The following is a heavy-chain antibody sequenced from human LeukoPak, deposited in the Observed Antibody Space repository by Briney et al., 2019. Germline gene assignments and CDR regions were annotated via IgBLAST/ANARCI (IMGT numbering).Heavy chain of an antibody. J-gene: IGHJ6*03. D-gene: IGHD3-22*01. CDR1: GFTFSSYW. Sequence: GGSLRLSCAASGFTFSSYWMHWVRQAPGKGLVWVSRINSDGSSTSYADSVKGRFTISRDNAKNTLYLQMNSLRAEDTAVYYCARDESQYYYDSSGLTSYYYYYMDVWGKGTTVTISS. CDR3: ARDESQYYYDSSGLTSYYYYYMDV. CDR2: INSDGSST. V-gene: IGHV3-74*01.